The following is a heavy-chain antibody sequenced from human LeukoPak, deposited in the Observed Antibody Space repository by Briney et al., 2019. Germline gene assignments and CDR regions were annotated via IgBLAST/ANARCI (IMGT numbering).Heavy chain of an antibody. J-gene: IGHJ4*02. CDR2: MKPNGNEK. D-gene: IGHD2-21*01. V-gene: IGHV3-7*01. CDR3: ARDSDGFDY. Sequence: GGSLRLSCAASGFTFSNTWMSCVRQAPGKGLEWVTNMKPNGNEKYYVDSVKGRFTISRDNAKNSLYLQMNSLRVEDTAVYYCARDSDGFDYWGQGALVTVSS. CDR1: GFTFSNTW.